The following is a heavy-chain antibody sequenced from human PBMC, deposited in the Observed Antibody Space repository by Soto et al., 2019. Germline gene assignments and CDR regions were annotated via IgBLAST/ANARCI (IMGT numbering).Heavy chain of an antibody. CDR2: ISYDGSNK. D-gene: IGHD2-2*01. V-gene: IGHV3-30*18. CDR1: GFTFSSYG. J-gene: IGHJ6*02. Sequence: GGSLRLSCAASGFTFSSYGMHWVRQAPGKXLEWVAVISYDGSNKYYADSVKGRFTISRDNSKNTLYLQMNSLRAEDTAVYYCAKERGIVVVPAAEAEGMDVWGQGTTVTVSS. CDR3: AKERGIVVVPAAEAEGMDV.